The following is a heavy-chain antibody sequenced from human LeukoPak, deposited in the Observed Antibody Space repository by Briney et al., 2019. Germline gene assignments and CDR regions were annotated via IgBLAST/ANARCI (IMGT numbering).Heavy chain of an antibody. D-gene: IGHD2-15*01. CDR1: GGSFSGYY. Sequence: SETLSLTCAVYGGSFSGYYWSWLRQPPGKGLEWMVETNHSGSTNYNPSLKSRVTISVDTSKNQFSLKLSSVTAADTAVYYCARGRGYCSGGSCYAQGFDYWGQGTLVTVSS. CDR3: ARGRGYCSGGSCYAQGFDY. V-gene: IGHV4-34*01. J-gene: IGHJ4*02. CDR2: TNHSGST.